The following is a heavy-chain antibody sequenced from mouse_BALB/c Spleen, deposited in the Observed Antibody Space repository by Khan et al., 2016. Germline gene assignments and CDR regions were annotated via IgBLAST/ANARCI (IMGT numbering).Heavy chain of an antibody. J-gene: IGHJ1*01. V-gene: IGHV5-12*02. CDR1: GFTFSDYY. CDR2: ISNGGDNT. CDR3: ARHQRNYGSPWYFDV. D-gene: IGHD1-1*01. Sequence: EVELVESGGGLVQPGGSLKLSCATAGFTFSDYYMYWVRQTPAKRLEWVAYISNGGDNTYYPDTAKGRFTISRDNAKNILYLQMSRLKSEDTAMYYCARHQRNYGSPWYFDVWGAGTTVTVSS.